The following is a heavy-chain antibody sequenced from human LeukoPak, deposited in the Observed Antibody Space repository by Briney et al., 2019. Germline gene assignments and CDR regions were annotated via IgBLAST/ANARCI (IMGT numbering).Heavy chain of an antibody. D-gene: IGHD2-2*01. CDR2: IYYSGST. CDR1: GGSISSHD. Sequence: SETLSLTCTVSGGSISSHDWSWVRQPPGKGLEWFGYIYYSGSTNYNPSLKSRVTISVHTSKNQCSLKLSSVTAADTAVYYCAREHEVPATYRLAFDIWGQGTMVTVSS. V-gene: IGHV4-59*11. CDR3: AREHEVPATYRLAFDI. J-gene: IGHJ3*02.